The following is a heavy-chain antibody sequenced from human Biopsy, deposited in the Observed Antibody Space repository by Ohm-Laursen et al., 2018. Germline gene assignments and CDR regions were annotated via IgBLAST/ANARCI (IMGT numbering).Heavy chain of an antibody. CDR3: AGIVLGPTNDAFDI. J-gene: IGHJ3*02. CDR2: IYPGGGT. CDR1: GDSIRNYY. D-gene: IGHD1-26*01. Sequence: SRTLSFTCTVFGDSIRNYYWSWLRQADGKGLEWIGRIYPGGGTIYNPSLKSRVTMSVDTSKNHFSLNLNSVTAADTAVYYCAGIVLGPTNDAFDIWGQGTMVTVSS. V-gene: IGHV4-4*07.